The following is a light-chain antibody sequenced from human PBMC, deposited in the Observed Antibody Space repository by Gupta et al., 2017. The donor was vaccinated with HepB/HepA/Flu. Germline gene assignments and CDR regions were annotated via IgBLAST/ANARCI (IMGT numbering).Light chain of an antibody. Sequence: QSVLPQPPSPSGTPGQRVTISCSGSSSNIGSNYVYWYQQLPGTAPKLLIYRNNQRPSGVPDRFSGSKSGTSASLAISGPRSEDEADYYCAAWDDSLSGVVFGGGTKLTVL. CDR1: SSNIGSNY. CDR2: RNN. J-gene: IGLJ2*01. V-gene: IGLV1-47*01. CDR3: AAWDDSLSGVV.